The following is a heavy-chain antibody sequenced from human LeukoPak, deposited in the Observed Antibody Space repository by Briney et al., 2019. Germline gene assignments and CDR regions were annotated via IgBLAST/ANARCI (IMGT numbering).Heavy chain of an antibody. Sequence: SGTLSLTCTVSGGSISSYYWSWIRQPPGKGLEWIGYINYSGSTNYNPSPKSRVTISVDTSKNQFSLKLSSVTAADTAVYYCAREVGYYGSGSYRYYYYYGMDVWGQGTTVTVSS. CDR2: INYSGST. V-gene: IGHV4-59*01. J-gene: IGHJ6*02. CDR1: GGSISSYY. CDR3: AREVGYYGSGSYRYYYYYGMDV. D-gene: IGHD3-10*01.